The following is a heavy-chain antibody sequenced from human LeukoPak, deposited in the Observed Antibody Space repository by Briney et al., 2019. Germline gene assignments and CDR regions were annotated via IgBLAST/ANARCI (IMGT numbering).Heavy chain of an antibody. D-gene: IGHD1-14*01. CDR3: AREVATGVGYYGMDV. J-gene: IGHJ6*02. V-gene: IGHV4-31*03. CDR1: GGSISSGGYY. Sequence: SETLSLTCTVSGGSISSGGYYWSWIRQHPGKGLEWIGYIYYSGSTYYNPSLKSRVTISVDTSKNQFSLKLSSVTAADTAVYYCAREVATGVGYYGMDVWGQGTTVTVSS. CDR2: IYYSGST.